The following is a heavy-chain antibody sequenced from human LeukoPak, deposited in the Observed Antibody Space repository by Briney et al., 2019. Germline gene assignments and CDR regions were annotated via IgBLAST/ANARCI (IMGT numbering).Heavy chain of an antibody. V-gene: IGHV3-21*01. Sequence: GGSLRLSCAASGFTFSTYSMNWVRQAPGKGLEWVSSISSTCSSIYYADSVKGRFTISRDNAKNSLYLQMTSPRAEDTAVYYCARDLGELDSQLVYWGQGTLVTVSS. J-gene: IGHJ4*02. D-gene: IGHD3-10*01. CDR1: GFTFSTYS. CDR2: ISSTCSSI. CDR3: ARDLGELDSQLVY.